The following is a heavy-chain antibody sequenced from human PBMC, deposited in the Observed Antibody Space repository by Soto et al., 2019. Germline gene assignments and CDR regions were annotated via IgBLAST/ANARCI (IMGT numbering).Heavy chain of an antibody. CDR2: ISAYNGNT. CDR3: ARAVVLVPAAPYYYYGMDV. D-gene: IGHD2-2*01. Sequence: ASVKVSCKASGYTLTSYGISWVRQAPGQGLEWMGWISAYNGNTNYAQKLQGRVTMTTDTSTSTAYMELRSLRSDDTAVYYCARAVVLVPAAPYYYYGMDVWGQGTTVTVSS. V-gene: IGHV1-18*01. CDR1: GYTLTSYG. J-gene: IGHJ6*02.